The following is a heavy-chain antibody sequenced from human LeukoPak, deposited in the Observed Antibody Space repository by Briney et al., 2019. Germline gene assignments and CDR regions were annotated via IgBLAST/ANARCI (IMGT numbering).Heavy chain of an antibody. V-gene: IGHV3-48*03. Sequence: PGGSLRLSCAASGFTSSSYEMNWVRQAPGKGVEWVSYISSSGSTIYYAHSVKGGFTISGDNAKNSLYLQMNSLRAEDTAVYYCASEAVAVFRYWGQGTLVTVSS. D-gene: IGHD6-19*01. CDR1: GFTSSSYE. CDR2: ISSSGSTI. CDR3: ASEAVAVFRY. J-gene: IGHJ4*02.